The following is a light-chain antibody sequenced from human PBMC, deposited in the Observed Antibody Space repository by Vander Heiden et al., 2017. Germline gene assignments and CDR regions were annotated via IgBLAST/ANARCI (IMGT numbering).Light chain of an antibody. V-gene: IGLV2-14*01. J-gene: IGLJ1*01. CDR1: SADVGGYDF. Sequence: QSALSQPASVSGSPGQTMTMSCSGISADVGGYDFVSWYQQHPGKSPKLIIYEVTNRPSGVSNRFSGSESGNTASLTIAGLQAEDEADYYCSSYTSTTTLYVFGTGTEVTVL. CDR3: SSYTSTTTLYV. CDR2: EVT.